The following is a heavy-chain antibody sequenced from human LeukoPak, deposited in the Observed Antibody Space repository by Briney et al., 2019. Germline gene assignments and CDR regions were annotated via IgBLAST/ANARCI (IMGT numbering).Heavy chain of an antibody. CDR2: ISAYNGNT. J-gene: IGHJ4*02. V-gene: IGHV1-18*01. CDR1: GYTFTSYG. D-gene: IGHD5-18*01. Sequence: ASVKVSCKASGYTFTSYGINWVRQAPGQGLEWMGWISAYNGNTNYAQKLQGRVTMTTDTSTSTAYMELRSLRSDDTAVYYCAVGRGNSYGPGPFYYWGQGTLVTVSS. CDR3: AVGRGNSYGPGPFYY.